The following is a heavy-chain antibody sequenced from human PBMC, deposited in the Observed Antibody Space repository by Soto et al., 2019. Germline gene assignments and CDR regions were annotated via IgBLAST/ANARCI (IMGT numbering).Heavy chain of an antibody. CDR1: GFTFSSYA. Sequence: EVQLLEAGGGLVQPGGSLRLSCAASGFTFSSYAMRWVRQAPVKGLEWVSAISGSGGSTYYADSVKGRFTISRDNSKNTLYLQMNSVSAEDTAVYYCARRSSGSNYDYWGQGTLVTVSS. CDR2: ISGSGGST. V-gene: IGHV3-23*01. D-gene: IGHD1-26*01. CDR3: ARRSSGSNYDY. J-gene: IGHJ4*02.